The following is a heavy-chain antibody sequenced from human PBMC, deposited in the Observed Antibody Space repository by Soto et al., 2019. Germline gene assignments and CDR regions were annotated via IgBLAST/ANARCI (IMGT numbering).Heavy chain of an antibody. CDR3: ATYCGGDCYPTFDY. V-gene: IGHV1-58*01. CDR1: GFTFTSSA. Sequence: ASVKVSCKASGFTFTSSAVQWVRQARGQRLEWIGWIVVGSGNTNYAQKFQERVTITRDMSTSTAYMELSSLRSEDTAVYYCATYCGGDCYPTFDYWGQGTLVTVSS. CDR2: IVVGSGNT. J-gene: IGHJ4*02. D-gene: IGHD2-21*02.